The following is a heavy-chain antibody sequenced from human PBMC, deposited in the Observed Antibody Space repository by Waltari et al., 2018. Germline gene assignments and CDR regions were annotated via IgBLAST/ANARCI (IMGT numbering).Heavy chain of an antibody. CDR2: IYSASTT. D-gene: IGHD4-17*01. CDR3: ARVWDYGYYYYGMDV. V-gene: IGHV3-23*03. Sequence: EVQLLESGGGLVQPGGSLRLSCAASGFIFSEYAMSWVRKAPGKGLEWLSVIYSASTTNYVDSVKGRFTISRDNSKSTMYLQMNSLRPEDTAVYYCARVWDYGYYYYGMDVWGQGTTVTVSS. CDR1: GFIFSEYA. J-gene: IGHJ6*02.